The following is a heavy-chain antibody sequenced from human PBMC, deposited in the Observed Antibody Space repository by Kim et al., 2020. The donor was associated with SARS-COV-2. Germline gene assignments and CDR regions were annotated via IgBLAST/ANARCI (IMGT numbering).Heavy chain of an antibody. CDR1: GFTFGDYA. J-gene: IGHJ4*02. D-gene: IGHD5-18*01. CDR3: TREYSGYSYGLYERGPFDY. V-gene: IGHV3-49*03. Sequence: GGSLRLSCTASGFTFGDYAMSWFRQAPGKGLEWVGFIRSKAYGGTTEYAASVKGRFTISRDDSKSIAYLQMNSLKTEDTAVYYCTREYSGYSYGLYERGPFDYWGQGTLVTGSS. CDR2: IRSKAYGGTT.